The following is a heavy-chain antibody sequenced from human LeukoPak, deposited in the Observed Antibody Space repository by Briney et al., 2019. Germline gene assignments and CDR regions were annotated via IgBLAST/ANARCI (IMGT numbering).Heavy chain of an antibody. D-gene: IGHD6-6*01. J-gene: IGHJ4*02. Sequence: PSETLSLTCTVSGGSISSYYWSWIRQPPGKGLEWIGYIYYSGSTNYNPSLKSRVTISVDTSKNQFSLKLSSVTAADTAVYYCATSRFMYSSSFDYWGQGTLVTVSS. CDR1: GGSISSYY. V-gene: IGHV4-59*01. CDR3: ATSRFMYSSSFDY. CDR2: IYYSGST.